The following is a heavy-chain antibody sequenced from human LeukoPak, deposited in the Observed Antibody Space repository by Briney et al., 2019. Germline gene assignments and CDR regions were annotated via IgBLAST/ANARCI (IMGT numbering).Heavy chain of an antibody. CDR1: GGSFSGYY. D-gene: IGHD5-18*01. J-gene: IGHJ6*03. V-gene: IGHV4-34*01. CDR2: INHSGST. Sequence: SETLSLTCAVYGGSFSGYYWSWIRQPPGKGLEWIGEINHSGSTNYNPSLKSRVTISVDTSKNQFSLKLSSVTAADTAVYYCARTAMVTYHYYYMDVWGKGTTVTISS. CDR3: ARTAMVTYHYYYMDV.